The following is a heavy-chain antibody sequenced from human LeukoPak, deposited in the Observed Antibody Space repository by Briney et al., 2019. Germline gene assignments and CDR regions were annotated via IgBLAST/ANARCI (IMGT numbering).Heavy chain of an antibody. J-gene: IGHJ4*02. CDR1: GYILTSYW. V-gene: IGHV5-51*01. D-gene: IGHD3-10*01. CDR2: NYPGYSDT. CDR3: AIGWGDYYGSGSYSPGRFDY. Sequence: GESLKISCKASGYILTSYWIGWVRQMPGKGLEGMGINYPGYSDTRYSPSFQGQVTISADKSISTAFLQWSRLKASDTAMYYCAIGWGDYYGSGSYSPGRFDYWGQGTLVTVSS.